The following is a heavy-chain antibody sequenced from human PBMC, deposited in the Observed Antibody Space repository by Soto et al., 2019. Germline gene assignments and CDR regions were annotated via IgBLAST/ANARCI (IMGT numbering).Heavy chain of an antibody. CDR2: IYYGGST. J-gene: IGHJ6*02. D-gene: IGHD3-22*01. Sequence: QEQLQESGPGLLKPSETLSLTCSVSGVSVSSGSYYWSWIRQPPGKALEWIGYIYYGGSTNYNPSLKSRVTISGETSKNQFSLKLTSVSAADTAVYYCASAVRTPDHRYYGMDVWGQGTTVTVSS. CDR1: GVSVSSGSYY. CDR3: ASAVRTPDHRYYGMDV. V-gene: IGHV4-61*01.